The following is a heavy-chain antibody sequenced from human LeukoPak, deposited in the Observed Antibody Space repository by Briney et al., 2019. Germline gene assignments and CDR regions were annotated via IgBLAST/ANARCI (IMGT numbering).Heavy chain of an antibody. CDR2: FYDDGGT. CDR3: ARDRAGRRSSWVEFDL. D-gene: IGHD3-10*01. V-gene: IGHV3-53*05. CDR1: GFTVTSTH. J-gene: IGHJ5*02. Sequence: GGSLRLSCTVSGFTVTSTHMDWVRQAPGKGPEWVALFYDDGGTVYADSVKGRFTISRDNSKNMVYLQMNSLRPEDSAVYYCARDRAGRRSSWVEFDLWGQGTLVTVSS.